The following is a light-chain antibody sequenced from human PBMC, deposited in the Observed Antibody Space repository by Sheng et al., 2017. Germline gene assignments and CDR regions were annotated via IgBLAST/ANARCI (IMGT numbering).Light chain of an antibody. CDR3: QQYGSLVT. CDR1: QSLSSTY. Sequence: EIVLTQSPGTLSLSPGERATLSCRASQSLSSTYLAWYRQKSGQAPRLLTYGASSRATGIPDRFSGSGSGTDFTLTISRLEPEDSAMYYCQQYGSLVTFGGGTKVEIK. V-gene: IGKV3-20*01. CDR2: GAS. J-gene: IGKJ4*01.